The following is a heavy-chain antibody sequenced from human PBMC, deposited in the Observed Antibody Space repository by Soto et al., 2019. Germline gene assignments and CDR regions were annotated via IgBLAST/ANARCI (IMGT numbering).Heavy chain of an antibody. D-gene: IGHD3-16*01. Sequence: ASVKVSCKASGYSFTNNDVGWVRQATGQGLEWMGWMNPGGGDTGYAQKIQGRVTMTRDISIATAYMELSSLRSDDTAIYYCARMATFGSLNWFNPWGQGSLVTVSS. CDR3: ARMATFGSLNWFNP. CDR1: GYSFTNND. CDR2: MNPGGGDT. J-gene: IGHJ5*02. V-gene: IGHV1-8*01.